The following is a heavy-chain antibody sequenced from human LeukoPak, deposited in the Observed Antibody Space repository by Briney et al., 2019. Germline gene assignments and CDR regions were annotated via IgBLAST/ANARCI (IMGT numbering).Heavy chain of an antibody. Sequence: SETLSLTCTVSGGSISSSSYYWGWIRQPPGKGLEWIGSIYYSGSTYYNPSLKSRVTISVDTSKNQFSLKLGSVTAADTAVYYCAREGINRAYYFDYWGQGTLVTVSS. CDR2: IYYSGST. V-gene: IGHV4-39*07. D-gene: IGHD1-14*01. CDR1: GGSISSSSYY. CDR3: AREGINRAYYFDY. J-gene: IGHJ4*02.